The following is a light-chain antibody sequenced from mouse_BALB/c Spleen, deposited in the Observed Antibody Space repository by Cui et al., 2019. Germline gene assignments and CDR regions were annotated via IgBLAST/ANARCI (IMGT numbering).Light chain of an antibody. V-gene: IGKV4-59*01. J-gene: IGKJ2*01. CDR3: QQWSSNPPT. CDR2: VTS. Sequence: QIVLTQSQAIMSASPGEKVTMTCSACLSVSYMHWYQQKSGHSPKRWIYVTSKLASGVPARFSGSGSGTSYSLTISSMEAEDAATYYCQQWSSNPPTFGGGTKLEIK. CDR1: LSVSY.